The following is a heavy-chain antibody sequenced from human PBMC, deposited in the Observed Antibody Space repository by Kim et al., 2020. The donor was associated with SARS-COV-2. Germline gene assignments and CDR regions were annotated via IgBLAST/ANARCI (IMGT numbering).Heavy chain of an antibody. V-gene: IGHV3-30*07. J-gene: IGHJ4*02. D-gene: IGHD6-13*01. Sequence: DSVKGRFTISRDNYKDTLYLQMNSLRAEDTAVYYCARDFGIAAAGPEVDYWGQGTLVTVSS. CDR3: ARDFGIAAAGPEVDY.